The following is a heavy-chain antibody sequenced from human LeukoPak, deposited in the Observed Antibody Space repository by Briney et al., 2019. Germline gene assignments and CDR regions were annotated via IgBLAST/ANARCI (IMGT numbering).Heavy chain of an antibody. Sequence: GGSLRLSCVGSGFTFSDYYISWIRQAPGKGLEWISYISSSGSSTYYADSVKGRFTISRDNAKSSLYLQMTSLRAEDTAVYYCASEAPLWRSGTPREAFDIWGQGTMVIVSS. V-gene: IGHV3-11*04. D-gene: IGHD3-3*01. J-gene: IGHJ3*02. CDR3: ASEAPLWRSGTPREAFDI. CDR2: ISSSGSST. CDR1: GFTFSDYY.